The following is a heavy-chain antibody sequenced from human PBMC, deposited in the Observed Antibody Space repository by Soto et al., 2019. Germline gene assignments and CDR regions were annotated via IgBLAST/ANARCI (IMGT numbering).Heavy chain of an antibody. V-gene: IGHV3-23*01. D-gene: IGHD2-2*01. CDR3: AKDRRLYPSRDWFDP. J-gene: IGHJ5*02. Sequence: EVQLLESGGGLVQPGGSLRLSCAASGFTFSSYAMSWVRQAPGKGLEWVSAISGSGGSTYYADSVKGRFTISRDNSKNTLYLQMNSQRAADTAGYYCAKDRRLYPSRDWFDPWGQGTLVTVSS. CDR2: ISGSGGST. CDR1: GFTFSSYA.